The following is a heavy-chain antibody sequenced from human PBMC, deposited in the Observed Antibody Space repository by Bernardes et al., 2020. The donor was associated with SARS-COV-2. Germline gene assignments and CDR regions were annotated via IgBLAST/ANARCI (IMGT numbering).Heavy chain of an antibody. V-gene: IGHV3-74*01. D-gene: IGHD3-10*01. Sequence: GGSLRLSCVASGFTFSSYWMHWVRQAPGKGLVWVSRINTDGSSTNYADSVKGRFTISRDNAKNTLHLQVNSLRAEDTAVHYCARGVTSNYGRFDYWGQGTLANVSS. CDR3: ARGVTSNYGRFDY. CDR2: INTDGSST. CDR1: GFTFSSYW. J-gene: IGHJ4*02.